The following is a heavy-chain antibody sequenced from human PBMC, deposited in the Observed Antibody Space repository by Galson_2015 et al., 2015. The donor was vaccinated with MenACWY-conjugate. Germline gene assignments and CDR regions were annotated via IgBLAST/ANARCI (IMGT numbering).Heavy chain of an antibody. CDR2: IKKDGSET. J-gene: IGHJ6*02. CDR3: ARGKDVMDV. Sequence: SVRLSCAASGFTFRNYWMTWVRQAPGQGLEWVASIKKDGSETYYVDSVKGRVTISRDNAKNSMYLEMNSLRAEDTAVYYCARGKDVMDVWGQGTPVTASS. CDR1: GFTFRNYW. V-gene: IGHV3-7*03.